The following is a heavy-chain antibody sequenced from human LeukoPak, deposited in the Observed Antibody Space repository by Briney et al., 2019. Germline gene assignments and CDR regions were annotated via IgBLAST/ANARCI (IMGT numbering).Heavy chain of an antibody. CDR3: ASSSGWYIESDY. J-gene: IGHJ4*02. CDR1: GFTVSSTF. V-gene: IGHV3-53*01. Sequence: GGSLRLSCAASGFTVSSTFMSWVRQPPGKGLEWVSVINSGGTTYYADSVKGRFTISRDNSKNTLYLEMSSLRAEDTAVYYCASSSGWYIESDYWGQGTQVTVSS. CDR2: INSGGTT. D-gene: IGHD6-19*01.